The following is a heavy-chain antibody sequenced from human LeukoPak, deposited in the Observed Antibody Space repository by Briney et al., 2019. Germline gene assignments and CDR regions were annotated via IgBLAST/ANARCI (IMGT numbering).Heavy chain of an antibody. V-gene: IGHV1-69*01. CDR2: IIPIFGTA. CDR3: ASPDDSSGHVGDAAFDI. Sequence: ASVKVSCKASGGTFSSYAISWVRQAPGQGLEWMGGIIPIFGTANYAQKFKGRVTISADESTSPAYLELSNLIAEDTDVYYCASPDDSSGHVGDAAFDIWGQGTMVTVSS. J-gene: IGHJ3*02. D-gene: IGHD3-22*01. CDR1: GGTFSSYA.